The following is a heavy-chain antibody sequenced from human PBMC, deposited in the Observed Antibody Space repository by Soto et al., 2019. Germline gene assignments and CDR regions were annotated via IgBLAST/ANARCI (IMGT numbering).Heavy chain of an antibody. CDR3: AHTAASGGYWESFDF. CDR1: GFSLSTGGVG. V-gene: IGHV2-5*02. CDR2: MYRGDDK. Sequence: QITLKESGPPLVRPTQTLTLTCTFSGFSLSTGGVGVGWFRQPPGKALEWLALMYRGDDKRYSPSLKSRLTIPQDNSKSHMVLTTTNMDPVDTATYYCAHTAASGGYWESFDFWGQGILATVSS. D-gene: IGHD2-21*02. J-gene: IGHJ4*02.